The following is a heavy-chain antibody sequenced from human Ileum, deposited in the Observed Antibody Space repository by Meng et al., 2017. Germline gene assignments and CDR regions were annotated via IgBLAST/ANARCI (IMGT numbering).Heavy chain of an antibody. Sequence: HVELLGSGPGLGRPSETLSLICTVSGGSVSSAGYQWGWIRQPPGKGLEWIGYASTNYNPSLKSRVTISLDTSKNQFSLKLSSVTAADTAVYYCARDHWGSLDYWGQGILVTVSS. J-gene: IGHJ4*02. CDR1: GGSVSSAGYQ. CDR3: ARDHWGSLDY. D-gene: IGHD7-27*01. V-gene: IGHV4-61*08. CDR2: AST.